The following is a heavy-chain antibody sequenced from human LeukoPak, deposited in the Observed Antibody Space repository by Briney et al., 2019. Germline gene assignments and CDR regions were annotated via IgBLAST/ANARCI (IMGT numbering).Heavy chain of an antibody. Sequence: PSETLSLTCTVSGGSISSGDYYWSWIGQPPGKGLEWIGYIYYSGSTYYNPSLKSRVTISVDTSKNQFSLKLSSVTAADTAVYYCTSTGLLEDYWGQGTLVTVSS. J-gene: IGHJ4*02. D-gene: IGHD3-9*01. CDR1: GGSISSGDYY. CDR2: IYYSGST. V-gene: IGHV4-30-4*08. CDR3: TSTGLLEDY.